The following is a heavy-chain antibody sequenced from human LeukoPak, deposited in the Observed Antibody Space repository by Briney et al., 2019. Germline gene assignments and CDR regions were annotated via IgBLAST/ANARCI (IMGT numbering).Heavy chain of an antibody. CDR2: IYYSGST. CDR1: GGSISSHY. J-gene: IGHJ4*02. Sequence: KSSETLSLTCTVSGGSISSHYWNWIRQPPGKGLEWIGFIYYSGSTNYNPSLKSRVTISVDTSKNQFSLKLSSVTAADTAMYYCASSPTSTITAADFDYWGQGTLVTVSS. V-gene: IGHV4-59*08. D-gene: IGHD6-13*01. CDR3: ASSPTSTITAADFDY.